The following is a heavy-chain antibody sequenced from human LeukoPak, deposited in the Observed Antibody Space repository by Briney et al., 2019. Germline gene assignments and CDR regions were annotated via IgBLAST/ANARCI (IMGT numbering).Heavy chain of an antibody. CDR3: AMTYSSDAFDI. J-gene: IGHJ3*02. CDR1: GFTFSNYG. Sequence: GGSLRLSCTASGFTFSNYGMHWVRQAPGKGLEWVAFIRYDGNIKYYADSVKGRFTISRDSSKNTLYLQMNSLRAEDTAVYYCAMTYSSDAFDIWGQGTMVTVSS. V-gene: IGHV3-30*02. D-gene: IGHD3-22*01. CDR2: IRYDGNIK.